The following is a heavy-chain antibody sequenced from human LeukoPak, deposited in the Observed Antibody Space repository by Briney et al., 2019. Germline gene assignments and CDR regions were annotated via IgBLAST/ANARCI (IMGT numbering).Heavy chain of an antibody. J-gene: IGHJ5*02. V-gene: IGHV3-43*01. CDR2: INWDGGST. D-gene: IGHD3-3*01. CDR3: AKGDDLGWFDP. CDR1: GFTFDDYT. Sequence: GSLRLSCAASGFTFDDYTMHWVRQAPGKGLEWVSLINWDGGSTFYADSVKGRFTISRDNSKNSPYLQMNSLRTEDTAFYYCAKGDDLGWFDPWGQGTLVTVSS.